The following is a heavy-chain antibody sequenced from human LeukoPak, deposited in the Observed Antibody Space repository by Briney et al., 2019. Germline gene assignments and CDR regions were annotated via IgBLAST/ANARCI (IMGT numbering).Heavy chain of an antibody. CDR3: ARDSGDSGSTTATY. D-gene: IGHD1-26*01. V-gene: IGHV3-33*08. CDR1: GFTFSSYG. CDR2: IWYGGSNK. Sequence: GGSLRLSCAASGFTFSSYGMHWVRQAPGKGLEWVAVIWYGGSNKYYADSVKGRFTISRDNSKNTLYLQMNSLRAEDTAVYYCARDSGDSGSTTATYWGQGTLVTVSS. J-gene: IGHJ4*02.